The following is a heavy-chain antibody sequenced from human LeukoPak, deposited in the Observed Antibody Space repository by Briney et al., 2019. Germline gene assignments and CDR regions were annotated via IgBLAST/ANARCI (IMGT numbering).Heavy chain of an antibody. CDR1: GFTFHDYA. CDR3: AKGWNNSSWYAGYYDF. Sequence: GGSLRLSCAASGFTFHDYAMHWVRQAPGKGLEWVSGFSWNGAGIGYADSVKGRFTISRDNAKNSLYLHMNSLRAEDTALYYCAKGWNNSSWYAGYYDFWGQGTLVTV. CDR2: FSWNGAGI. J-gene: IGHJ4*02. V-gene: IGHV3-9*01. D-gene: IGHD6-13*01.